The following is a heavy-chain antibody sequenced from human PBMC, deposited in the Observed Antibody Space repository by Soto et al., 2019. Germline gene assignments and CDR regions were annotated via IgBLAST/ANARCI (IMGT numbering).Heavy chain of an antibody. J-gene: IGHJ4*02. Sequence: VGVVLKDPGKGLEWVGRIKSQTDGGTADYAAPVNGRFTMSRDDSKNTLYLQMNSLKSEDTVIYYYAIYMMYSAFDYWGQGTLDTGTS. D-gene: IGHD2-8*01. V-gene: IGHV3-15*01. CDR3: AIYMMYSAFDY. CDR2: IKSQTDGGTA.